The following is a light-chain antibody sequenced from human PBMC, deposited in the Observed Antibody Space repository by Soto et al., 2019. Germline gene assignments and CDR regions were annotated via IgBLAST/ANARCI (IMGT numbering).Light chain of an antibody. V-gene: IGLV2-14*03. CDR1: SSDVGGYNY. CDR2: DVS. Sequence: QSALTQPASVSGSPGQSITISCTGTSSDVGGYNYVSWYQHHPGKAPKLMIYDVSNRPSGVSNRFSGSKSGNTASLIISGLQAEDAADYCGSSYTSSSTLSTYVFGTGTKLTVL. CDR3: SSYTSSSTLSTYV. J-gene: IGLJ1*01.